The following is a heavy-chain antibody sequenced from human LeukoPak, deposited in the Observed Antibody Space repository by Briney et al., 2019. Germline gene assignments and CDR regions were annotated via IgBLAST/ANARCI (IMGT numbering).Heavy chain of an antibody. J-gene: IGHJ6*02. CDR3: AKSPSGYGDSYDYGMDV. Sequence: GGSLRLSCAASGFTFSSSAITWVRQAPGKGRGWVSSISGGGGSTYYADSVKGRCTLARDNSKNTLYLQMNSLRAEDTAVYYCAKSPSGYGDSYDYGMDVWGQGTTVTVSS. V-gene: IGHV3-23*01. CDR2: ISGGGGST. D-gene: IGHD4-17*01. CDR1: GFTFSSSA.